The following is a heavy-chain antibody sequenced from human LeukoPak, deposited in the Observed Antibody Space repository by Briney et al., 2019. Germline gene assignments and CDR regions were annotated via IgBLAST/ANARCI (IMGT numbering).Heavy chain of an antibody. CDR3: ARDGEVVTAIHDY. V-gene: IGHV3-9*01. CDR1: GFTFDDYA. CDR2: ISWNSGSI. J-gene: IGHJ4*02. D-gene: IGHD2-21*02. Sequence: GGSLRLSCAASGFTFDDYAMHWVRQAPGKGLEWVSGISWNSGSIGYADSVKGRFTISRDNAKNSPYLQMNSLRAEDTAVYYCARDGEVVTAIHDYWGQGTLVTVSS.